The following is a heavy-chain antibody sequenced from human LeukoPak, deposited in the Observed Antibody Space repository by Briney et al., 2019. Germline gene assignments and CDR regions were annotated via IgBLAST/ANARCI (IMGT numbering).Heavy chain of an antibody. V-gene: IGHV1-2*02. CDR3: ARAGGRSWFDP. CDR1: GYSFNDKY. CDR2: INPNSGGT. J-gene: IGHJ5*02. Sequence: ASVKVSCKASGYSFNDKYLHWVRQAPGQGLEWMGSINPNSGGTNYAQKFQGRVTMTTDTSMSTAYMELSRLTSDDTAVYYCARAGGRSWFDPWGQGALVTVSS.